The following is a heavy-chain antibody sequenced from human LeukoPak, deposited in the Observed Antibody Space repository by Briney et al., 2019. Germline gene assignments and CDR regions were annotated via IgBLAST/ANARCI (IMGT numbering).Heavy chain of an antibody. D-gene: IGHD2-2*01. V-gene: IGHV1-8*02. CDR3: ARGLGYCSSTSCPPYYMDV. Sequence: ASVNVSCKASGGTFSSYAISWVRQAPGQGLEWMGWISAYNGNTNYAQKLQGRVTMTRNTSISTAYMELSSLRSEDTAVYYCARGLGYCSSTSCPPYYMDVWGKGATVTVSS. CDR2: ISAYNGNT. CDR1: GGTFSSYA. J-gene: IGHJ6*03.